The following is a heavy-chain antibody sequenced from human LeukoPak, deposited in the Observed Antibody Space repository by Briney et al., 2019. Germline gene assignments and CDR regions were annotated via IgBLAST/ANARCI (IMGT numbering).Heavy chain of an antibody. CDR2: IIAILGIA. CDR1: GGTFSSYA. CDR3: ARDGINTPFDY. Sequence: SVKVSCKASGGTFSSYAISWVRQAPGQGLEWMGRIIAILGIANYAQKFQGRVTITADKSTSTAYMELSSLRSEDTAVYYCARDGINTPFDYWGQGTLVTVPS. D-gene: IGHD1-14*01. J-gene: IGHJ4*02. V-gene: IGHV1-69*04.